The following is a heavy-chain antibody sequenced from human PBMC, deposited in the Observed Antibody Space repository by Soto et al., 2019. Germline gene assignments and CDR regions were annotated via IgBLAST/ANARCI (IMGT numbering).Heavy chain of an antibody. J-gene: IGHJ6*02. CDR3: AKDGRAYYDFGSGYYSSYYYYNGMDV. CDR2: ISGSGGST. Sequence: EVQLLESGGGLVQPGGSLRLSCAASGFTFSSYAMSWVRQAPGKGLEWVSAISGSGGSTYYADAVKGRFTISRDNSKNSLYLKMSGLRAEDTPVYYFAKDGRAYYDFGSGYYSSYYYYNGMDVWGQGTTVTVS. D-gene: IGHD3-3*01. V-gene: IGHV3-23*01. CDR1: GFTFSSYA.